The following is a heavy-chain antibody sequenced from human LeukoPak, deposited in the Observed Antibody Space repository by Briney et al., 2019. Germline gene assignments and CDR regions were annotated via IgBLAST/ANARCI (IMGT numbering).Heavy chain of an antibody. Sequence: PGGSLRLSCAASGFTFSSYWMHWVRQAPGKGLVWVSRINSGGSSTSYADSVKGRFTISRDNAKNTLYLQMNSLRAEDTAVYYCAREGFLFYFDYWGQGTLVTVSS. CDR2: INSGGSST. CDR3: AREGFLFYFDY. J-gene: IGHJ4*02. V-gene: IGHV3-74*01. CDR1: GFTFSSYW.